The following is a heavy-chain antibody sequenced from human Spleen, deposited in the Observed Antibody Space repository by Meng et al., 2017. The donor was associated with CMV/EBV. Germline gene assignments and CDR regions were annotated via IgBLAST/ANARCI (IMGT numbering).Heavy chain of an antibody. CDR3: ARDRSIWFDP. D-gene: IGHD1-26*01. CDR2: ISPYNGNT. J-gene: IGHJ5*02. V-gene: IGHV1-18*01. Sequence: SCKTSGYSFTSYGISWVRQAPGQRLEWMGRISPYNGNTNYPQKFKGRVILTTETSTTTAYMELRSLRSDDTAVYYCARDRSIWFDPWGQGTLVTVSS. CDR1: GYSFTSYG.